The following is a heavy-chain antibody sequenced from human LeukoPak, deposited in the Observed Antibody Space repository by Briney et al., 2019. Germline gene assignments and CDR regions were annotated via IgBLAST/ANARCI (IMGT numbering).Heavy chain of an antibody. CDR1: GYTFTRYY. V-gene: IGHV1-2*02. Sequence: ASVKVSCKASGYTFTRYYMHWVRQAPGQGLEWMGWINPSSGGTNYAQKFQGRVTMTRDTSISTAYMELSRLRSDDTAVYYCARYGFPYYFDYWGQGTLVTVSS. D-gene: IGHD5-24*01. CDR2: INPSSGGT. J-gene: IGHJ4*02. CDR3: ARYGFPYYFDY.